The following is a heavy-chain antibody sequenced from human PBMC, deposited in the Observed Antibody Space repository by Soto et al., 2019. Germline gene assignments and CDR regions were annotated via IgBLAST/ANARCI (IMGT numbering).Heavy chain of an antibody. D-gene: IGHD3-16*01. Sequence: PSETLSLTCTVSGGSISSGGYYWSWIRQHPGKGLEWIGYIYYSGSTYYNPSLKSRVTISVDTSKNQFSLKLSSVTAADTAVYYCARVGGINWFDPWGQGTLGTVSS. CDR2: IYYSGST. J-gene: IGHJ5*02. CDR1: GGSISSGGYY. V-gene: IGHV4-31*03. CDR3: ARVGGINWFDP.